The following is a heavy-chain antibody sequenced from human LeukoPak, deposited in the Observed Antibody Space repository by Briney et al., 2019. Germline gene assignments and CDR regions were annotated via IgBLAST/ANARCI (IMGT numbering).Heavy chain of an antibody. J-gene: IGHJ4*02. V-gene: IGHV3-23*01. Sequence: PGGSLRLSCEASGFTFNNYVMTWVRQDPGKGREWISSISASAAMTYYADSVKGRFTVSRDNSNNRLYLHMSGLTAADTAVYYCAKDRSIGTYYTFDHWGQGTLVTVSS. CDR3: AKDRSIGTYYTFDH. CDR2: ISASAAMT. D-gene: IGHD1-26*01. CDR1: GFTFNNYV.